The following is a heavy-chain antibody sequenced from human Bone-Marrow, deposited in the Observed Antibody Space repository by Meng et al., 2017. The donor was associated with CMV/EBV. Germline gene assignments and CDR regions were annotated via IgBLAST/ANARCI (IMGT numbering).Heavy chain of an antibody. Sequence: SGFTFSSYAMSWVRQAPGKGLEWVSALNGGGRNTYYAESVKGRFTISRDNSKNTLYLQMNSLRAEDTAVYYCAKDQIGSRNRYWYFDLWGRGTLVTVSS. V-gene: IGHV3-23*01. J-gene: IGHJ2*01. CDR3: AKDQIGSRNRYWYFDL. CDR1: GFTFSSYA. D-gene: IGHD3-10*01. CDR2: LNGGGRNT.